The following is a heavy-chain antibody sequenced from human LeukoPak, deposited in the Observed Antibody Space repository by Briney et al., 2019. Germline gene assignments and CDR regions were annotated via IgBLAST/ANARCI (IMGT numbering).Heavy chain of an antibody. D-gene: IGHD1-20*01. CDR3: ARAYNWSFDY. V-gene: IGHV3-48*02. CDR1: GFTFSSYS. Sequence: GGSLRLSCVASGFTFSSYSMNWVRQAPGKRLEWVSYFSSDTRPIYYADSVRGRFTISRDNAKNLVYLQMNKLRDEDTAVYYCARAYNWSFDYWGQGTLVSVSS. J-gene: IGHJ4*02. CDR2: FSSDTRPI.